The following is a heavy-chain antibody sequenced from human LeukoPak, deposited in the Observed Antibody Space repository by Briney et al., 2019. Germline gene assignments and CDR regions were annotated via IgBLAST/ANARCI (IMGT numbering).Heavy chain of an antibody. J-gene: IGHJ3*02. Sequence: PGGSLRLSCVASGLNFDDSAMHWVRQAPGKGLVWVSRINSDGSSTSYADSVKGRFTISRDNAKNTLYLQMNSLRAEDTAVYYCARSLADAFDIWGQGTMVTVSS. D-gene: IGHD3-16*02. CDR2: INSDGSST. CDR3: ARSLADAFDI. CDR1: GLNFDDSA. V-gene: IGHV3-74*01.